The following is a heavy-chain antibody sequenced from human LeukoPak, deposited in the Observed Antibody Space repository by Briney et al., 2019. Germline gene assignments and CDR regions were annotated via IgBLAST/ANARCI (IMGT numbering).Heavy chain of an antibody. J-gene: IGHJ3*01. CDR2: INSDGSEG. D-gene: IGHD5-24*01. Sequence: GGSLRLSCAVSGFTFSGFWMSWSRQAPGKGLEWVASINSDGSEGYYADVVKGRFTISRDNAKNSLYLQINSLRAEDTAVYYCARGGQGDGYSADEAFDFWGQGTMVTVSS. CDR3: ARGGQGDGYSADEAFDF. CDR1: GFTFSGFW. V-gene: IGHV3-7*03.